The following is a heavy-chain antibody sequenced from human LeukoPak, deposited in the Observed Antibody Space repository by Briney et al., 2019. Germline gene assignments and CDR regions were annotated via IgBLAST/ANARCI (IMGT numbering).Heavy chain of an antibody. CDR3: ARANYGSGSLPTYFDY. CDR1: GFTFSNYG. V-gene: IGHV3-20*04. Sequence: GGTLRLSCAASGFTFSNYGMSWVRQAPGKGLEWVSGINWNGGSTGYADSVKGRFTISRDNAKNSLYLQMNSLRAEDTALYYCARANYGSGSLPTYFDYWGQGTLVTVSS. CDR2: INWNGGST. D-gene: IGHD3-10*01. J-gene: IGHJ4*02.